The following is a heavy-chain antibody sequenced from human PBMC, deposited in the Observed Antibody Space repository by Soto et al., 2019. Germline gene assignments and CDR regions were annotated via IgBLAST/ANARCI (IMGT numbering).Heavy chain of an antibody. CDR2: IDPSDSYI. Sequence: GESLKISCKGSGYGFTIYWISWVRQMPGKGLEWMGRIDPSDSYINYSPSFQGHVTISADKSISTAYLQWSSLKASDTAMYYCARHGPVGPYGMAVWGQGTMVTVSS. J-gene: IGHJ6*02. CDR1: GYGFTIYW. V-gene: IGHV5-10-1*01. CDR3: ARHGPVGPYGMAV. D-gene: IGHD3-10*01.